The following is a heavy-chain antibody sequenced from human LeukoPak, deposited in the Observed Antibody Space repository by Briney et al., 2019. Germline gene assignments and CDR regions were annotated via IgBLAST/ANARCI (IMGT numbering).Heavy chain of an antibody. CDR3: ARPTTVTLDY. D-gene: IGHD4-17*01. J-gene: IGHJ4*02. Sequence: GGSLRLSCAASGFTFSSYGMHWVRQAPGKGLEWVAFIRYDGSNKYYADSVKGRFTISRDNSKNTLYLQMNSLRAEDTAVYHCARPTTVTLDYWGQGTPVTVSS. CDR2: IRYDGSNK. CDR1: GFTFSSYG. V-gene: IGHV3-30*02.